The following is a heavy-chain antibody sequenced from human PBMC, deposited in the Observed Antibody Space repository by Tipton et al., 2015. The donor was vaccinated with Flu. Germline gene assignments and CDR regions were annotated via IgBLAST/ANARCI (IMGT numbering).Heavy chain of an antibody. CDR1: GGSFSGYY. J-gene: IGHJ4*02. CDR2: INHSGST. CDR3: ARGYSSGHHDY. Sequence: TLSLTCAVYGGSFSGYYCSWIRQPPGKGLEWIGEINHSGSTNYNPSLKNRVTMSVDTSKNQFSLKLSSVTAADTAVYYCARGYSSGHHDYWGQGTLVTVSS. D-gene: IGHD6-19*01. V-gene: IGHV4-34*01.